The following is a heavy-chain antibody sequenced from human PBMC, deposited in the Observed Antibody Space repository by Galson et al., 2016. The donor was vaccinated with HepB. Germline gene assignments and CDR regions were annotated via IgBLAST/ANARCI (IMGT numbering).Heavy chain of an antibody. CDR1: GFSLTTSGVG. V-gene: IGHV2-5*02. Sequence: PALVKPTQTLTLTCTFSGFSLTTSGVGVGWILQPPGKTLEWLTLIFWDDDKRYNPSLKSRLTIAKDSSENQVVLRMTNVDPVDTATYYCAHFYYGLDVWGQGTTVTVSS. CDR3: AHFYYGLDV. CDR2: IFWDDDK. J-gene: IGHJ6*02.